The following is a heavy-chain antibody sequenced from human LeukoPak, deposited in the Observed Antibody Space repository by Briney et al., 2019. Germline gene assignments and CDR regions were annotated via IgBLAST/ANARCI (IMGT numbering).Heavy chain of an antibody. CDR1: GFTFSSYG. D-gene: IGHD2-21*02. J-gene: IGHJ4*02. CDR3: AKVLCGDDCYWGDYFDY. V-gene: IGHV3-30*18. Sequence: PGGSLRLSCAASGFTFSSYGMHWVRQAPGKGLEWVAVISDDGSNKYYADSVKGRFTISRDNSKNTLYLQMNSLRAEDTAVYYCAKVLCGDDCYWGDYFDYWGQGTLVTVSS. CDR2: ISDDGSNK.